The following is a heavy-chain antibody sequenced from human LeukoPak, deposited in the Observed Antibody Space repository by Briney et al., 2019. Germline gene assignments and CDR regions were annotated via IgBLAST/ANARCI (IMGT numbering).Heavy chain of an antibody. V-gene: IGHV3-9*01. CDR1: GFTLDDYV. D-gene: IGHD1/OR15-1a*01. Sequence: PGRSLRLSCAASGFTLDDYVMHWVRQAPGRGLEWVSGISWNSVSIGYADSVKGRFTISRDNAKNSLYLQMNSLRAEDTALYYCAKDIGTGSTGWYFDLWGRGTLVTVSS. CDR3: AKDIGTGSTGWYFDL. CDR2: ISWNSVSI. J-gene: IGHJ2*01.